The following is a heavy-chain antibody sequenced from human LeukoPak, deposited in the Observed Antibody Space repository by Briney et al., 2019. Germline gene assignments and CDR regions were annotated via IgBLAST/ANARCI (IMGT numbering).Heavy chain of an antibody. V-gene: IGHV1-69*06. D-gene: IGHD5-12*01. CDR3: ARSRGGYYFDY. CDR1: GGTFSNYA. Sequence: SVKVSCKASGGTFSNYAISWVRQAPGQGLEWMGGIIPIFGTANYAQKFQGRVTITADKSTSTAYMELSSLRSEDTAVYYCARSRGGYYFDYWGQGTLVTVSS. CDR2: IIPIFGTA. J-gene: IGHJ4*02.